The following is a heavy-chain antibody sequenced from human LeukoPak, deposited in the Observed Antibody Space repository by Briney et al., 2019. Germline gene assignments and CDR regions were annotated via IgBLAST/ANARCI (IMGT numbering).Heavy chain of an antibody. Sequence: GASVKVSCKASGYTFTRYDINWVRQATGQGLEWMGWMNPNSGNTGYAQKFQGRVTMTRNTSISTAYMELSSLRSEDTAVYYCARDRNIDSSGYYYDAFDIWGQGTMVTVSS. CDR3: ARDRNIDSSGYYYDAFDI. D-gene: IGHD3-22*01. V-gene: IGHV1-8*01. CDR1: GYTFTRYD. CDR2: MNPNSGNT. J-gene: IGHJ3*02.